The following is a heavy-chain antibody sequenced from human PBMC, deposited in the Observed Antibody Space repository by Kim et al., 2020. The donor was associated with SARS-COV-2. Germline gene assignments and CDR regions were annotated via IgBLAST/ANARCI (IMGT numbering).Heavy chain of an antibody. D-gene: IGHD4-17*01. CDR1: GYSFSNYW. Sequence: GESLKISCKGSGYSFSNYWISWVRQVPGKGLEWMGRIDPSDSYTTYSPSFQGHVTISTDKSISTASLQWNSLKASDTAMYYCVRDQFGDPYFDYWGQGTLVTVSS. CDR3: VRDQFGDPYFDY. J-gene: IGHJ4*02. V-gene: IGHV5-10-1*01. CDR2: IDPSDSYT.